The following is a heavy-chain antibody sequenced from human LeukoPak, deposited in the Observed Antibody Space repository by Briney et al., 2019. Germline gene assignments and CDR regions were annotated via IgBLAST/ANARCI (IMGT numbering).Heavy chain of an antibody. CDR1: GFTFSSYG. Sequence: GGSLRLSCAASGFTFSSYGMHWVRQAPGKGLEWVAVISYDGSNKYYADSVKGRFTISRDNAKNSLYLQMNSLRAEDTAVYYCARRRYNWNAIDYWGQGTLVTVSS. D-gene: IGHD1-20*01. CDR3: ARRRYNWNAIDY. J-gene: IGHJ4*02. V-gene: IGHV3-30*03. CDR2: ISYDGSNK.